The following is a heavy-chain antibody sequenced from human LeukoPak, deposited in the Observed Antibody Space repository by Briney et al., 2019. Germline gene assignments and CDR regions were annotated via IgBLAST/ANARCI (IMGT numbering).Heavy chain of an antibody. CDR3: ARGTVGAGVFDI. J-gene: IGHJ3*02. D-gene: IGHD1-26*01. V-gene: IGHV3-13*01. Sequence: GGSLRLFCAASGFSFRSYDMHWVRQATGKGLEWVSAIATTGDTYYPGSVKGRFTISRENAKNSLYLQMNSLRAGDTAVYYCARGTVGAGVFDIWGPGTMVTVSS. CDR1: GFSFRSYD. CDR2: IATTGDT.